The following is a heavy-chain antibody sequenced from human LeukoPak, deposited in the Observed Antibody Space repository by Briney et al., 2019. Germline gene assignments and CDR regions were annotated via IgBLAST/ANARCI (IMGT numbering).Heavy chain of an antibody. CDR3: AKGVSAGKVDWFDP. V-gene: IGHV3-23*01. Sequence: GGSLRLSCAASGFTFSNYAMTWVRQAPGPGLEWISSVTGSGGATFYAASVRGRFIIFRDNSRSTLHLQMDSLRAEDTAVYYCAKGVSAGKVDWFDPWRQGTLVTVSS. J-gene: IGHJ5*02. CDR2: VTGSGGAT. D-gene: IGHD6-13*01. CDR1: GFTFSNYA.